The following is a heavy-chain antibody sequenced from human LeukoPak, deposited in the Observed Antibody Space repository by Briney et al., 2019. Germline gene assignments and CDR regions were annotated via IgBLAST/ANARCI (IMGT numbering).Heavy chain of an antibody. J-gene: IGHJ5*02. V-gene: IGHV3-73*01. CDR1: GFTFSGSA. D-gene: IGHD1-26*01. Sequence: GGSLRLSCAASGFTFSGSAIHWVRQSSGKGLEWVGQIGKKDKGYATATAYAASVKGRFTISRDDSINTAYLQMKSLKTEDTALYYCTRDSGTYNWFDPWGQGTLVTVSS. CDR2: IGKKDKGYATAT. CDR3: TRDSGTYNWFDP.